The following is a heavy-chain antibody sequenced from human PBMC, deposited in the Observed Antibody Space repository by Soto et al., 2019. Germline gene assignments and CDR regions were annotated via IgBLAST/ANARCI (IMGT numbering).Heavy chain of an antibody. Sequence: QSQTLSLTCTVSGGSISSSSYYWGWIRQPPGKGLEWIGSIYYSGSTYYNPSLKSRVTISVDTSKNQFSLKLSSVTAADTAVYYCARQEQLVRYNWFDPWGQGTLVTVSS. J-gene: IGHJ5*02. D-gene: IGHD6-13*01. CDR1: GGSISSSSYY. CDR2: IYYSGST. V-gene: IGHV4-39*01. CDR3: ARQEQLVRYNWFDP.